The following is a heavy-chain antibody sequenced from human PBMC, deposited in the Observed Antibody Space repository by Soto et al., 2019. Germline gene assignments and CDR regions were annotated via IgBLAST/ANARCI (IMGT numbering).Heavy chain of an antibody. CDR1: GFTFSSYA. CDR3: AKDPGRYDILTSYFRFDP. D-gene: IGHD3-9*01. V-gene: IGHV3-23*01. Sequence: SLRLSCAASGFTFSSYAMSWVRQAPGKGLEWVSAISGSGGSTYYADSVKGRFTISRDNSKNTLYLQMNSLRAEDTAVYYCAKDPGRYDILTSYFRFDPWGQGTLVTVSS. J-gene: IGHJ5*02. CDR2: ISGSGGST.